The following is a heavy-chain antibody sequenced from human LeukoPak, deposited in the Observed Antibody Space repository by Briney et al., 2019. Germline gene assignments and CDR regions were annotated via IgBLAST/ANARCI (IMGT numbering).Heavy chain of an antibody. Sequence: PSETLSLTCTVPGGSLSSYYWSWIRQPPGKGLEWIGYIYYSGSTNYNPSLKSRVTISVDTSENRFSLKLSSVTAADTAVYYCARGSRVVVTANDAFDIWGQGTMVTVSS. CDR3: ARGSRVVVTANDAFDI. CDR2: IYYSGST. D-gene: IGHD2-21*02. V-gene: IGHV4-59*01. J-gene: IGHJ3*02. CDR1: GGSLSSYY.